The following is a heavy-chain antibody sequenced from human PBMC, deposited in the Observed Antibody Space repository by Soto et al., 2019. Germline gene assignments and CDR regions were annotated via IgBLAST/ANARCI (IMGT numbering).Heavy chain of an antibody. J-gene: IGHJ4*02. Sequence: ASVKVSCKASGGIITNYAINWVRQAPGQGLEWMGGIIPMSVTIRYSGRFQGRVTMTADEATKTFYMTLTRLTSDEKAVYFCARDLAKGGGSAGFDYWGQGTLVTVSS. D-gene: IGHD1-26*01. CDR1: GGIITNYA. CDR2: IIPMSVTI. V-gene: IGHV1-69*13. CDR3: ARDLAKGGGSAGFDY.